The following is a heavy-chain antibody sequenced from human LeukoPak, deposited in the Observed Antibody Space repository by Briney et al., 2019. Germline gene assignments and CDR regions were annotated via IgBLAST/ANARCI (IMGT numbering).Heavy chain of an antibody. D-gene: IGHD6-19*01. CDR3: AKESRTIAVAGADY. V-gene: IGHV3-23*01. J-gene: IGHJ4*02. Sequence: GVPLRLSCAASGFTFSSYAMSWVRQAPGKGLEWVTAISGGGGTTYYADSVKGRFTISRDNSKNMLYLQMNSLRAEDTAVYYCAKESRTIAVAGADYWGQGTLVTVSS. CDR1: GFTFSSYA. CDR2: ISGGGGTT.